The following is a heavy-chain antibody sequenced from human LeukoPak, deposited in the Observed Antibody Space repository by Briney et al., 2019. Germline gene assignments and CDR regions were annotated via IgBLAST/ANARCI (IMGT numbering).Heavy chain of an antibody. CDR2: INSDGSST. Sequence: GGSLRLSCAASGFTFSSYWMHWVRQAPGKGLVWVSRINSDGSSTSYADSVKGRFTISRDNAKNTLYLQMNSLRAEDTAVYYCAKAGPPLKYCSGGSCYSLYYYYYMDVWGKGTTVTISS. CDR1: GFTFSSYW. D-gene: IGHD2-15*01. V-gene: IGHV3-74*01. J-gene: IGHJ6*03. CDR3: AKAGPPLKYCSGGSCYSLYYYYYMDV.